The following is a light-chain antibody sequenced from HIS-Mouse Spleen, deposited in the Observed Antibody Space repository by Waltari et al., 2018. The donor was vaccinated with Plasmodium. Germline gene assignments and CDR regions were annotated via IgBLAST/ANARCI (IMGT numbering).Light chain of an antibody. CDR1: QGICSA. V-gene: IGKV1-13*02. CDR2: DAS. J-gene: IGKJ4*01. CDR3: QQFNSYPLT. Sequence: AIQLTQSPSSLSASLGDRLPNTCRASQGICSALAWYQQKPGKAPKLLIYDASSLESGVPSRFSGSGSGTDFTLTISSLQPEDFATYYCQQFNSYPLTFGGGTKVEIK.